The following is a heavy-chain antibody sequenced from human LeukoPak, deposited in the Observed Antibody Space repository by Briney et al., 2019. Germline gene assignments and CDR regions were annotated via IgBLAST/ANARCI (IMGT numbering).Heavy chain of an antibody. CDR1: GYSFMDYW. CDR2: IFPNDSDT. Sequence: GESLKISCKGSGYSFMDYWIGWVRQMPGKGPEWMGIIFPNDSDTKYSPSFQGQVTISVDKSISTAYVQWSSLKASDTAVYYCARYGIRGCTSTNCYTSYFYYGMDVWGQGTTVTVSS. D-gene: IGHD2-2*02. V-gene: IGHV5-51*01. J-gene: IGHJ6*02. CDR3: ARYGIRGCTSTNCYTSYFYYGMDV.